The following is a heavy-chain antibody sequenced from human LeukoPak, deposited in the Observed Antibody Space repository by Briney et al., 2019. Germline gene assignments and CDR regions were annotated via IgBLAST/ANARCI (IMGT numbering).Heavy chain of an antibody. CDR3: ARDRGKTAKDY. Sequence: ASVKVSCKASGYTFSDYHMHWVRQAPGQGLEWMGWINPNSGGTNYAQKFQGRVTMTRDTSISTAYMELSRLRSDDTAVYYCARDRGKTAKDYWGQGTLVTVSS. CDR2: INPNSGGT. J-gene: IGHJ4*02. D-gene: IGHD3-10*01. CDR1: GYTFSDYH. V-gene: IGHV1-2*02.